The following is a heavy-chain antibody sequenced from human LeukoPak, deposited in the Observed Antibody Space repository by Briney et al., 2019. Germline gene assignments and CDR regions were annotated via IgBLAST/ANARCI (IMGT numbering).Heavy chain of an antibody. CDR3: ARGLGKTIVVVVAAPDYFDY. J-gene: IGHJ4*02. CDR1: GYPFTSYG. CDR2: IIPIFGTA. D-gene: IGHD2-15*01. Sequence: PGASVKVSCKTSGYPFTSYGLSWIRQAPGQGLEWMGGIIPIFGTANYAQKFQGRVTITTDESTSTAYMELSSLRAEDTAVYYCARGLGKTIVVVVAAPDYFDYWGQGTLVTVSS. V-gene: IGHV1-69*05.